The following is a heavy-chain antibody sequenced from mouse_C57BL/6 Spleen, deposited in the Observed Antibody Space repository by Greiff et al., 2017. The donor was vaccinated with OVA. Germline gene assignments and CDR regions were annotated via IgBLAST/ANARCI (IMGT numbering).Heavy chain of an antibody. D-gene: IGHD1-1*01. J-gene: IGHJ2*01. CDR2: INPNNGGT. CDR3: ARGYGSSPYFDY. V-gene: IGHV1-26*01. CDR1: GYTFTDYY. Sequence: VQLQQSGPELVKPGASVKISCKASGYTFTDYYMNWVKQSHGKSLEWIGDINPNNGGTSYNQKFKGKATLTVDKSSSTAYMELRSLTSEDSAVYYCARGYGSSPYFDYWGPGTTLTVSS.